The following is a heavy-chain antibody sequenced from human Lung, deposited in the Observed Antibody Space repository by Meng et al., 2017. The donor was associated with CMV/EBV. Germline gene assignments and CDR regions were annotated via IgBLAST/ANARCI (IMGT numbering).Heavy chain of an antibody. D-gene: IGHD3-3*01. CDR1: GGSFSGYY. J-gene: IGHJ4*02. CDR3: ARAPIINDFWSGQVSNYFDN. V-gene: IGHV4-34*01. Sequence: SETLSLTCAVYGGSFSGYYWSWIRQPPGKGLEWIGEINHSGSINYNPSLKSRVTISVDTSKDQFSLKLNSVTAADTAVYYCARAPIINDFWSGQVSNYFDNWGQGTXVTVYS. CDR2: INHSGSI.